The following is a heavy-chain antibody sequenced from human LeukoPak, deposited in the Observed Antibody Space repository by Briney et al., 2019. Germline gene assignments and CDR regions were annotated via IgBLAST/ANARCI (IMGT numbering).Heavy chain of an antibody. CDR2: INHSGST. CDR3: ARIRAAGSADYFDY. D-gene: IGHD2-2*01. Sequence: PSETLSLTCAVYGGSFSGHYWTWIRQPPGKGLEWVGEINHSGSTNYNPSLKSRVTISVDTSKNQFSLKLSSVTAADTAVYYCARIRAAGSADYFDYWGQGTLVTVSS. J-gene: IGHJ4*02. V-gene: IGHV4-34*01. CDR1: GGSFSGHY.